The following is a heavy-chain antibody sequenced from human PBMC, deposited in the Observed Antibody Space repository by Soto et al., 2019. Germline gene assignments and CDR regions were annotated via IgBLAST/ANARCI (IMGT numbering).Heavy chain of an antibody. CDR1: GYRFTSYW. Sequence: GESLKISCKASGYRFTSYWISWVRQMPGKGLEWMGRIDPSDSYTNYRPSFQGHVSFSVDKSINTAYLQWSSLKASDTAMYYCASWGTSGVYYFDYWGQGTPVTVSS. CDR2: IDPSDSYT. D-gene: IGHD3-10*01. V-gene: IGHV5-10-1*01. CDR3: ASWGTSGVYYFDY. J-gene: IGHJ4*02.